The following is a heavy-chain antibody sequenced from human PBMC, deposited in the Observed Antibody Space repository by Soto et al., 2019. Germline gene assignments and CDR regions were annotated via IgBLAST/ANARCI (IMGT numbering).Heavy chain of an antibody. D-gene: IGHD3-3*01. V-gene: IGHV4-39*01. CDR1: GGSISSSSYY. Sequence: SETLSLTCTVSGGSISSSSYYWGWIRQQPGKGLEWIGSIYYSGSTYYNPSLKSRVTISVDTSKNQFSLKLSSVTAADTAVYYCAINDYYDFWSGYFGNYYYGMDVWGQGTTVTVSS. CDR3: AINDYYDFWSGYFGNYYYGMDV. J-gene: IGHJ6*02. CDR2: IYYSGST.